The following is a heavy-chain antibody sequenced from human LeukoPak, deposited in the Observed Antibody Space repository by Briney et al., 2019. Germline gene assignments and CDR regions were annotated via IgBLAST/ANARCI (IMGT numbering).Heavy chain of an antibody. CDR2: ISSSGSTI. CDR3: ARDPPDSSGYNWFDP. Sequence: GGSLRLSCAASGFTFSDYYMSWIRQAPGKGLEWVSDISSSGSTIYYADSVKGRFTISRDNAKNSLYLQMNSLRAEDTAVYYCARDPPDSSGYNWFDPWGQGTLVTVSS. J-gene: IGHJ5*02. D-gene: IGHD3-22*01. V-gene: IGHV3-11*01. CDR1: GFTFSDYY.